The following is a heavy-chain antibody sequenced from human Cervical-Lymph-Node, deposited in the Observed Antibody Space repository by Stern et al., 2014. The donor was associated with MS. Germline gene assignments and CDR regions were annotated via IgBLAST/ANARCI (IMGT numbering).Heavy chain of an antibody. D-gene: IGHD2-2*01. V-gene: IGHV1-2*06. CDR3: AKDQGSTDAFDI. Sequence: VQLVESGAEVKKPGASVKVSCKASGYTFSDYYMHWVRQTPGQALEWMGRINPHNGVTISAQQFQGRVTMTRDKSTSTAYIFLSRLRSDDTAVYFCAKDQGSTDAFDIWGQGTLVTVSS. J-gene: IGHJ3*02. CDR2: INPHNGVT. CDR1: GYTFSDYY.